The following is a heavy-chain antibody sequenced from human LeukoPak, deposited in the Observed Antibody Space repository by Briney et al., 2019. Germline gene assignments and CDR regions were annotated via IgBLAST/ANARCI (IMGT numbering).Heavy chain of an antibody. CDR3: AREAVGSSWHYYYYYMDV. CDR2: ISAYNGNT. D-gene: IGHD6-13*01. CDR1: GYTFTSYG. J-gene: IGHJ6*03. Sequence: ASVKVSCKASGYTFTSYGISWVRQAPGQGLEWMGWISAYNGNTNYAQKLQGRVTMTTDTSTSTAYMELRSLRSDDTAVYYCAREAVGSSWHYYYYYMDVWSKGTTVTVSS. V-gene: IGHV1-18*01.